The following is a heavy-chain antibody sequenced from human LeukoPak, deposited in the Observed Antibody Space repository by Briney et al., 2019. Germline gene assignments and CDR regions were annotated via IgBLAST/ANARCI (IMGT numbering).Heavy chain of an antibody. CDR1: GGSISSYY. V-gene: IGHV4-4*07. D-gene: IGHD6-13*01. Sequence: SETLSLTCTVSGGSISSYYWSWIRQPAGKGLEWIGRIYTSGSTNYNPSLKSRVTMSVDTSKNQFSLKLSSVTAADTAVYYCARGSSSWYSSSFDPWGQGTLVTVSS. CDR3: ARGSSSWYSSSFDP. J-gene: IGHJ5*02. CDR2: IYTSGST.